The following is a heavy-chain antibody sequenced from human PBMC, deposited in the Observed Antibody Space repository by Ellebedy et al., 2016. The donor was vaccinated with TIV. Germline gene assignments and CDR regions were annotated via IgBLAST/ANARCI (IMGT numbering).Heavy chain of an antibody. CDR2: IIPIFGTA. D-gene: IGHD3-10*01. J-gene: IGHJ6*02. Sequence: SVKVSXXASGGTFSSYAISWVRQAPGQGLEWMGGIIPIFGTANYAQKLQGRVTMTTDTSTSTAYMELRSLRSEDTAVYYCARDKNMVRGVIIRNPYYYYGMDVWGQGTTVTVSS. V-gene: IGHV1-69*05. CDR1: GGTFSSYA. CDR3: ARDKNMVRGVIIRNPYYYYGMDV.